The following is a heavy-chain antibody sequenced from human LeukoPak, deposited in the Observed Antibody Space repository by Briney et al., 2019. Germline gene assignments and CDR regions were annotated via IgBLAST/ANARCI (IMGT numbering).Heavy chain of an antibody. D-gene: IGHD1-26*01. CDR2: INPNSGGT. CDR1: GYTFTGYY. CDR3: ARDGLPFTYGGAGGMDV. J-gene: IGHJ6*04. Sequence: ASVKVSCKASGYTFTGYYMHWVRQAPGQGLEWMGWINPNSGGTNYAQKFQGCVTMTRDTPIRTAYMELSRLRSDDTAVYYCARDGLPFTYGGAGGMDVWGKGTTVTVSS. V-gene: IGHV1-2*04.